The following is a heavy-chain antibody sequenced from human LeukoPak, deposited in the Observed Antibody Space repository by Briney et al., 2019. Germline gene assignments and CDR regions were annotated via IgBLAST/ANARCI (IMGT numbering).Heavy chain of an antibody. Sequence: ETLCLTCTVSGGSISSFYWGWIRQLPGKGLEWIGFIHYSGSTNYNPSLKSRVTISVDTSKNQFSLNLRSVTAADTAVYYCARENYFDYWGQGTVVTVSS. J-gene: IGHJ4*02. CDR1: GGSISSFY. CDR3: ARENYFDY. V-gene: IGHV4-59*01. CDR2: IHYSGST.